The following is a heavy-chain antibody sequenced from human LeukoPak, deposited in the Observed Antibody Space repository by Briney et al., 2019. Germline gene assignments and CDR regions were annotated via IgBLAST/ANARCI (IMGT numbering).Heavy chain of an antibody. J-gene: IGHJ4*02. CDR3: ARGPSGWFEYYFDY. V-gene: IGHV4-59*01. Sequence: SETLSLTCTVSGGSISSYYWSWIRQPPGKGLEWIGYIYYSGSTHYNPSLKSRVTISVDTSKTQFSLKLSSVTAADTAVYYCARGPSGWFEYYFDYWGRGTLVTVSS. CDR2: IYYSGST. D-gene: IGHD6-19*01. CDR1: GGSISSYY.